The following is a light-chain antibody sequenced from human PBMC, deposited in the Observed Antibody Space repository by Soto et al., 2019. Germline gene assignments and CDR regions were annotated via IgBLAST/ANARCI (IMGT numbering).Light chain of an antibody. CDR3: QQYDNFSGT. CDR1: QSISNW. J-gene: IGKJ1*01. V-gene: IGKV1-5*03. Sequence: DIQMTQSPSTLSASVGDRVTITCRASQSISNWLAWYQQKPGKAPKLLIYQASSLEGGVPSRFRGSGSGTEFTLTISSLQPDDFATYYCQQYDNFSGTFGQGTKVEIK. CDR2: QAS.